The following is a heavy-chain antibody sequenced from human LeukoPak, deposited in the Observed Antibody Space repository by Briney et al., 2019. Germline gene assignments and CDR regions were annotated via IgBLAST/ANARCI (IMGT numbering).Heavy chain of an antibody. V-gene: IGHV1-2*06. Sequence: GASVKVSCKASGYTFTGYYMHWVRQAPGQGLEWMGRINPNSGGTNYAQKFQGRVTMTRGTSISTAYMELSRLRYDDTAVYYCARDKYYDYVWGSYRPDYWGQGTLVTVSS. CDR2: INPNSGGT. CDR3: ARDKYYDYVWGSYRPDY. D-gene: IGHD3-16*02. CDR1: GYTFTGYY. J-gene: IGHJ4*02.